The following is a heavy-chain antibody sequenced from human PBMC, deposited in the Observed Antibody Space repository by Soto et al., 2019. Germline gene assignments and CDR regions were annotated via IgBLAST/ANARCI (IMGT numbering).Heavy chain of an antibody. Sequence: PGGSLRLSCAASGFTFSRFELHWVRQAPGKGLEWISYISSSGSTAYYASSVEGRFTISRDNANNTVYLQMDSLRTEDTARYCCTRAAWFPDLSFYWGQGARVTVSS. CDR3: TRAAWFPDLSFY. J-gene: IGHJ4*02. CDR2: ISSSGSTA. CDR1: GFTFSRFE. D-gene: IGHD3-9*01. V-gene: IGHV3-48*03.